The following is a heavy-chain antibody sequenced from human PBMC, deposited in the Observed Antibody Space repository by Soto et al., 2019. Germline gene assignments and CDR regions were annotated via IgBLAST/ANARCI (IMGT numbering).Heavy chain of an antibody. CDR2: IYYGGST. CDR3: ARPGRDWGSLDY. CDR1: GDSISTYY. D-gene: IGHD7-27*01. J-gene: IGHJ4*02. V-gene: IGHV4-59*08. Sequence: QVQLQESGPGLVKPAETLSLTCTVSGDSISTYYWTWIRQSPGKGLEWIAFIYYGGSTNSKPSLKSRVPISVDTSKNQFSLKLNSVTAADTAVYYCARPGRDWGSLDYWGQGTLVTVSS.